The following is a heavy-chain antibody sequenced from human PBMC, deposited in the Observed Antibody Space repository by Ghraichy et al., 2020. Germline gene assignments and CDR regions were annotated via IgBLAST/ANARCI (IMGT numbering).Heavy chain of an antibody. D-gene: IGHD2-2*01. V-gene: IGHV1-2*06. J-gene: IGHJ6*02. CDR2: INPNSGGT. CDR1: GYTFTGYY. Sequence: ASVKVSCKASGYTFTGYYMHWVRQAPGQGLEWMGRINPNSGGTNYAQKFQGRVTMTRDTSISTAYMELSRLRSDDTAVYYCAREGVVPAATPYYYYYGMDVWGQGTTVTVSS. CDR3: AREGVVPAATPYYYYYGMDV.